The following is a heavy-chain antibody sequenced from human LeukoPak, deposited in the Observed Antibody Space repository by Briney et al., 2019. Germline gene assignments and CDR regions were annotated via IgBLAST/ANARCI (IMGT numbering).Heavy chain of an antibody. D-gene: IGHD6-6*01. CDR3: AKDRAYRSSSSGGNWFDP. Sequence: GGSLRLSCAASGFTFSSYAMSWGRQAPGKGLEWVSAISGSGGSTYYADSVKGRFTISRDNSKNTLYLQMNSLRAEDTAVYYCAKDRAYRSSSSGGNWFDPWGQGTLVTVSS. V-gene: IGHV3-23*01. CDR2: ISGSGGST. CDR1: GFTFSSYA. J-gene: IGHJ5*02.